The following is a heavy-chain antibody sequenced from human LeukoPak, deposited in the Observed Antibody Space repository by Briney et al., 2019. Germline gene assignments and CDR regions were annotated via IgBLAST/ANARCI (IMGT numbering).Heavy chain of an antibody. CDR3: ARDIAAAGAPFDY. V-gene: IGHV3-21*01. J-gene: IGHJ4*02. CDR1: GFTFSSYS. D-gene: IGHD6-13*01. Sequence: GGSLRLSCAASGFTFSSYSMNWVRQAPGKGLEWVSSISSSSSYIYYADSVKGRFTISRDNAKNSLYLQMNSLRAEDTAVYYCARDIAAAGAPFDYWGQGTLVTVSP. CDR2: ISSSSSYI.